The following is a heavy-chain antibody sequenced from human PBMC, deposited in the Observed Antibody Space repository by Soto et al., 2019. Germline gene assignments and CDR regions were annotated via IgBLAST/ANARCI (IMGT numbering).Heavy chain of an antibody. V-gene: IGHV3-23*01. CDR2: ISVSAHRT. J-gene: IGHJ6*02. Sequence: SLRLSCAAPAFTFNCYAMSWISHAPGKGLEWVSAISVSAHRTYYADFVKVRFTISRNNSKNSPYLQMKSLRAEDTALYYCVKDAMGIAVAALSYGMDVWGQGTTVTVSS. CDR3: VKDAMGIAVAALSYGMDV. D-gene: IGHD6-19*01. CDR1: AFTFNCYA.